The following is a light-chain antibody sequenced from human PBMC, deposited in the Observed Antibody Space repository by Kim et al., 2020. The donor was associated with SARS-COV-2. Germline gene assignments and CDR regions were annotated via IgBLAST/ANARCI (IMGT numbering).Light chain of an antibody. J-gene: IGKJ4*01. CDR1: QTVNTY. CDR3: QQRDDCGA. Sequence: SLSPGERATLSGRASQTVNTYVAWYQQKPGQAPKLLIYEKSKRATGIPAMFSGSGSGTDFTLTISSLEPEDCAIYYCQQRDDCGAFGGGTKVDIK. CDR2: EKS. V-gene: IGKV3-11*01.